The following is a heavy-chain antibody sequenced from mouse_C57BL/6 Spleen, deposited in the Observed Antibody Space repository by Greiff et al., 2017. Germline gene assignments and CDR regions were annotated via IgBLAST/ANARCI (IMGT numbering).Heavy chain of an antibody. V-gene: IGHV1-85*01. CDR1: GYTFTSYD. CDR3: ARWDHLAWFAY. D-gene: IGHD4-1*01. CDR2: IYPRDGST. J-gene: IGHJ3*01. Sequence: QVQLKESGPELVKPGASVKLSCKASGYTFTSYDINWVKQRPGQGLEWIGWIYPRDGSTKYNEKFKGKATLTVDTSSSTAYMELHSLTSEDSAVYFCARWDHLAWFAYWGQGTLVTVSA.